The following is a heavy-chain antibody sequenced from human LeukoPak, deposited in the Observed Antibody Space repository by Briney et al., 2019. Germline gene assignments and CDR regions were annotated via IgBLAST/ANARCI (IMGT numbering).Heavy chain of an antibody. CDR3: ARPVDT. D-gene: IGHD5-18*01. V-gene: IGHV4-34*01. J-gene: IGHJ4*02. Sequence: SETLSLTCAVYGGSFSGYYWSWIRQPPGKGLEWIGSIYYSGSTYYNPSLKSRVTISVDTSKNQFSLKLSTVTAADTAVYYCARPVDTWGQGTLVTVSS. CDR2: IYYSGST. CDR1: GGSFSGYY.